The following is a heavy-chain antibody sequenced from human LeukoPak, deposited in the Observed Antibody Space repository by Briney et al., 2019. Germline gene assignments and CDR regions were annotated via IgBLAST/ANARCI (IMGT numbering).Heavy chain of an antibody. J-gene: IGHJ5*02. D-gene: IGHD4-23*01. CDR1: GYTFTSYY. CDR3: ARDNSVEDTAWWFDP. CDR2: INPGGGST. V-gene: IGHV1-46*01. Sequence: GASVKVSCKASGYTFTSYYIHWVRQAPGQGLEWMGIINPGGGSTSYAQKFQGRVTMTRDMSTSTDYMELSSLRSEDTAVYYCARDNSVEDTAWWFDPWGQGTLVTVSS.